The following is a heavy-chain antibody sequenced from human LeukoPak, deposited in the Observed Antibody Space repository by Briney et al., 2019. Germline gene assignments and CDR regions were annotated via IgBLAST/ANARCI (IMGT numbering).Heavy chain of an antibody. CDR2: IRGSGGST. CDR3: AKETYSSGWYPYFDY. V-gene: IGHV3-23*01. J-gene: IGHJ4*02. CDR1: GSTFSSYA. Sequence: GGSLRLSCVASGSTFSSYAMSWVRQAPGTGLEWVSGIRGSGGSTSYADSVKGRFTISRDNSKNTLFLQMNSLRAEDTAVYYCAKETYSSGWYPYFDYWGQGTLVTVSS. D-gene: IGHD6-19*01.